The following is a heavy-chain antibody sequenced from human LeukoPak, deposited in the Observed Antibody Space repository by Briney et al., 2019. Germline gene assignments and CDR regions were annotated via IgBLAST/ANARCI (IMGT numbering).Heavy chain of an antibody. CDR2: ISAYNGNT. Sequence: ASVKVSCKASGYTFTSYGISWVRQAPGQGLEWMGWISAYNGNTNYAQKLQGRVTMTTDTSTSTAYMELRSLRSDDTAVYYCARGNPHQDNSSEYVYWGQGTLVTVSS. CDR3: ARGNPHQDNSSEYVY. CDR1: GYTFTSYG. V-gene: IGHV1-18*01. J-gene: IGHJ4*02. D-gene: IGHD6-6*01.